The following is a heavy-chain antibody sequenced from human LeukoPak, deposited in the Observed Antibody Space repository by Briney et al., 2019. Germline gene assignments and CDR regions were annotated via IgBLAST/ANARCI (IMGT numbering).Heavy chain of an antibody. V-gene: IGHV3-7*03. CDR1: GFSLINYW. CDR2: IKQDGREK. Sequence: PRGSLRLSSAASGFSLINYWMNWVRQAPGKGLEWVANIKQDGREKNYVDSVKGRFTTTRDNSKNTLYMQMDRLRAENTRAYYSAKEGVAWGQGAMVTVSS. CDR3: AKEGVA. J-gene: IGHJ5*02. D-gene: IGHD2-15*01.